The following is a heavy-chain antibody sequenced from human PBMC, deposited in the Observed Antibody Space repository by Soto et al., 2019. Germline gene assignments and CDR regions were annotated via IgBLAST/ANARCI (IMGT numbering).Heavy chain of an antibody. V-gene: IGHV4-34*01. CDR3: AKEGYSYGYGIDY. J-gene: IGHJ4*02. D-gene: IGHD5-18*01. Sequence: ETLSLTCAVEGGSFRGYYWTWIRQPPGKGLEWIGEINHSGSTYYNPSLKSRVTISVDRSKNQFSLKLSSVTAADTAVYYCAKEGYSYGYGIDYWGQGTLVTVSS. CDR2: INHSGST. CDR1: GGSFRGYY.